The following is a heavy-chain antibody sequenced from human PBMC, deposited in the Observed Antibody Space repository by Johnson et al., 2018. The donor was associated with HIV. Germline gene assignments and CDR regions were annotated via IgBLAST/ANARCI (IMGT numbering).Heavy chain of an antibody. CDR1: GFIFDDYG. J-gene: IGHJ3*02. Sequence: VQLVESGGGLVQPGGSLRLSCAASGFIFDDYGMSWVRQAPGKGLEWVSGINWNGGNTGYADSVQGRSTISRDNAKNSLYLRMNSLRAEDTALYYCAKDLAVAAMGAFDIWGQGTMVTVSS. D-gene: IGHD6-19*01. CDR2: INWNGGNT. V-gene: IGHV3-20*04. CDR3: AKDLAVAAMGAFDI.